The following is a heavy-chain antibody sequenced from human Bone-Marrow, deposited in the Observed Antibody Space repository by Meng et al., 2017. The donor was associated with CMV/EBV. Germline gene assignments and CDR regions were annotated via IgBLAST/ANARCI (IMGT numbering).Heavy chain of an antibody. V-gene: IGHV1-69*05. J-gene: IGHJ4*02. CDR2: IIPIFGTA. CDR1: GGTFSSYA. Sequence: SVTVSCKASGGTFSSYAISWVRQAPGQGLEWMGGIIPIFGTANYAQKFQGRVTITTDESTSTAYMELSSLRSEDTAVYYCARVSPAARRVRGGSPYYFDYWGQGTLVTVSS. D-gene: IGHD2-2*01. CDR3: ARVSPAARRVRGGSPYYFDY.